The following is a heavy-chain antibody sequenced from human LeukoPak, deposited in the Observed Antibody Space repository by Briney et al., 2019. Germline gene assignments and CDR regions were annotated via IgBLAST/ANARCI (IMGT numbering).Heavy chain of an antibody. J-gene: IGHJ3*02. V-gene: IGHV3-21*01. CDR2: ISSSSSNI. CDR1: GFTFSSFG. CDR3: ARVVLRVHRMSNDAFDI. Sequence: GGSLRLSCAASGFTFSSFGMTWVRQAPGKGLEWVSGISSSSSNIYYADSVKGRFTISRDNAKNSLYLQMNSLRAEDTAVYYCARVVLRVHRMSNDAFDIWGQGTMVTVSS. D-gene: IGHD2-15*01.